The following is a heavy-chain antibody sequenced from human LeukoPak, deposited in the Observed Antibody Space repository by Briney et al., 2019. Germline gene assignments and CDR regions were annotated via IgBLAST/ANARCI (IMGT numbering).Heavy chain of an antibody. J-gene: IGHJ4*02. CDR1: GVSISSGNW. CDR2: THRSGDT. Sequence: SGTLSLTCAVYGVSISSGNWWTWVRQPPGKGLGWIGETHRSGDTKYNPSLNGRVTISMDNSKNQLSLNLISVTAADTAMYYCATRDQSRTFLVPLDSWGQGTLVTVSS. V-gene: IGHV4-4*02. CDR3: ATRDQSRTFLVPLDS. D-gene: IGHD3-3*02.